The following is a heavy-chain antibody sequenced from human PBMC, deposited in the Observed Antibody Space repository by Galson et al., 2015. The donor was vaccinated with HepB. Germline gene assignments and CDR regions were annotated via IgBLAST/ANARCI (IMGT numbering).Heavy chain of an antibody. Sequence: SLRLSCAASGLTFSRYWMYWVRQAPGKGLVWVSRLNSDDGSTSYADSVKGRFTISRDIAKNTLYLQMNSLTAEDTALYYCVRGRGGEANNYWGQGTLVTVSS. V-gene: IGHV3-74*01. CDR1: GLTFSRYW. CDR3: VRGRGGEANNY. D-gene: IGHD2-21*01. J-gene: IGHJ4*02. CDR2: LNSDDGST.